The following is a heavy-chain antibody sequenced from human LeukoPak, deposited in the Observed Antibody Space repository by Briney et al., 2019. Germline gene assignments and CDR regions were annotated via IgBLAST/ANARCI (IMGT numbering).Heavy chain of an antibody. CDR2: ISYSGSNR. J-gene: IGHJ4*02. CDR3: AKDSTMIVVVIRGGHFDY. D-gene: IGHD3-22*01. V-gene: IGHV3-30*14. Sequence: GGSLRLSCAASGFTFSSYAMHWVRQAPGKGLEWVAVISYSGSNRQYADYVKGRFTISRDNSKNTLYLQMNSLRAEDTAVYYCAKDSTMIVVVIRGGHFDYWGQGTLVTVSS. CDR1: GFTFSSYA.